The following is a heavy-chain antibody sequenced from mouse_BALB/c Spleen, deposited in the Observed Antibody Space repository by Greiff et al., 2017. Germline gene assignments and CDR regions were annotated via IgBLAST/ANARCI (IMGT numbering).Heavy chain of an antibody. CDR2: INPGSGGT. CDR3: ARLYRYESAMDY. J-gene: IGHJ4*01. Sequence: VQLVESGAELVRPGTSVKVSCKASGYAFTNYLIEWVKQRPGQGLEWIGVINPGSGGTNYNEKFKGKATLTADKSSSTAYMQLSSLTSDDSAVYFCARLYRYESAMDYWGQGTSVTVSS. D-gene: IGHD2-14*01. CDR1: GYAFTNYL. V-gene: IGHV1-54*01.